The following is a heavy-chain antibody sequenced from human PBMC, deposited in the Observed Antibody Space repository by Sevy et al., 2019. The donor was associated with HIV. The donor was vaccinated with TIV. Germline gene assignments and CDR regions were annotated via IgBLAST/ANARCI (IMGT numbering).Heavy chain of an antibody. V-gene: IGHV3-20*04. CDR3: ARHGYGYGYHALLDYYYGMDV. CDR2: INWNGGSK. D-gene: IGHD5-18*01. CDR1: GFTFDAYG. J-gene: IGHJ6*02. Sequence: GGSLRLSCAASGFTFDAYGMSWVRQAPGKGLEWVSGINWNGGSKGYADSVKGRFTISRDNAKNSLYLQVNSMRAEDTLLYYCARHGYGYGYHALLDYYYGMDVWGQGTTVTVSS.